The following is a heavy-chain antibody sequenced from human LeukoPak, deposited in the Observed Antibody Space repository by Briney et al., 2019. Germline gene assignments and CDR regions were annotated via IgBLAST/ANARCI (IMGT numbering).Heavy chain of an antibody. CDR2: IYYSGST. CDR1: SRXLSSGGYY. D-gene: IGHD1-1*01. Sequence: SQTLSLTCTVSSRXLSSGGYYWSRIPQHPGKSLEWIGYIYYSGSTYYNPSPKSRVTIAVDTSKNQFSLKLSSVTAADTAVYYCARALEFTKLEFDPWGQGTLVTVSS. V-gene: IGHV4-31*03. CDR3: ARALEFTKLEFDP. J-gene: IGHJ5*02.